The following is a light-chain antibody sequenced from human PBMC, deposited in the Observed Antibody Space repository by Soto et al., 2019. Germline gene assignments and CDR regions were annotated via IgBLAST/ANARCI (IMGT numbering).Light chain of an antibody. CDR1: QSVTSY. V-gene: IGKV3D-15*01. J-gene: IGKJ4*01. CDR3: QQYNNWPLT. Sequence: EIVLTQSPGTLSLSPGERATLSCRASQSVTSYLAWYQQKSGQPPRLLIYDASTRATGFPARFSGSGSGTEFTLTISSLQSEDFAVYYCQQYNNWPLTFGGGTKVDIK. CDR2: DAS.